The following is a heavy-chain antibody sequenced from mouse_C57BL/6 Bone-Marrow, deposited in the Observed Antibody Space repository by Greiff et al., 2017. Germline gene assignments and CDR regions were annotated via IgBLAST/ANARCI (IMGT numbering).Heavy chain of an antibody. Sequence: QVQLQQSGPELVKPGASVKISCKASGYAFSSSWMNWVKQRPGKGLEWIGRIYPGDGDTNYNGKFKGKATLTADKSSSTAYMQLSSLTSEDSAVYFCARSEDYYGVDYWGQGTTLTVSS. CDR1: GYAFSSSW. D-gene: IGHD1-1*01. J-gene: IGHJ2*01. CDR2: IYPGDGDT. CDR3: ARSEDYYGVDY. V-gene: IGHV1-82*01.